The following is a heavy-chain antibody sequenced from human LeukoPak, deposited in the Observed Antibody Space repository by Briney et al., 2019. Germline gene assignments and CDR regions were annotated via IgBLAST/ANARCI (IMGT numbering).Heavy chain of an antibody. D-gene: IGHD6-19*01. CDR3: ARRSSGWSFDY. V-gene: IGHV1-3*01. CDR2: INAGNGNT. Sequence: ASVKVSCRASGYTLTSYAMHWVRQAPGQRLEWMGWINAGNGNTKYSQKFQGRVTITRDTSASTAYMELSSLRSEDTAVYYCARRSSGWSFDYWGQGTLVTVSS. CDR1: GYTLTSYA. J-gene: IGHJ4*02.